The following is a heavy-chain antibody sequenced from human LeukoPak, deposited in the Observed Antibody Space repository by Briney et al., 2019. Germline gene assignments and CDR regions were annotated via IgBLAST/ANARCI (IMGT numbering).Heavy chain of an antibody. CDR3: ARGDPYYYDSSFDY. D-gene: IGHD3-22*01. Sequence: ASVKVSCKASGYTFTSYDINWVRQATGQGLEWMGWMNPNSGNTGYAQKFQGRVTMTRNTSISTAYMELSSLRSEDTAVYYCARGDPYYYDSSFDYWGQGTLVTVSS. CDR1: GYTFTSYD. J-gene: IGHJ4*02. CDR2: MNPNSGNT. V-gene: IGHV1-8*01.